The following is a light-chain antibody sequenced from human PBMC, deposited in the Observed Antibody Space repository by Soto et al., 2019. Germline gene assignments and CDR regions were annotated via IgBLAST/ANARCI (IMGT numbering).Light chain of an antibody. CDR2: DAS. V-gene: IGKV3-11*01. J-gene: IGKJ5*01. CDR1: QGVSSY. Sequence: EIVLTQSPATLSLTPGERATLSCRASQGVSSYLAWYQQKPGQAPRLLIYDASNRATGIPARFSGSGSGTDFTLTISSLVPEDFAVYYCQQRSNWPPTVTFGQGTRLEIK. CDR3: QQRSNWPPTVT.